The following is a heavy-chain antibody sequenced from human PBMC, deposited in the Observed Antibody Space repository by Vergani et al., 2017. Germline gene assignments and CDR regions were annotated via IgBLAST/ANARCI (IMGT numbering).Heavy chain of an antibody. V-gene: IGHV4-30-4*01. CDR1: GGSISSGDYY. CDR3: ARVRLTGELIPXFDY. Sequence: QVQLQESGPGLVKPSQTLSLTCTVSGGSISSGDYYWSWIRQPPGKGLEWIGYIYYSGSTYYNPSLKSRVTISVDTSKNQFSLKLSSVTAADTAVYYCARVRLTGELIPXFDYWGQGTLVTVSS. CDR2: IYYSGST. J-gene: IGHJ4*02. D-gene: IGHD3-10*01.